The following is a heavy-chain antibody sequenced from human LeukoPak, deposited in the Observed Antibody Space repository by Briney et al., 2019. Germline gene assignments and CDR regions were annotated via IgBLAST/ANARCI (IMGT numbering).Heavy chain of an antibody. D-gene: IGHD6-13*01. CDR1: GYTLTELS. J-gene: IGHJ4*02. V-gene: IGHV1-24*01. Sequence: ASVKVSCKVSGYTLTELSMHWVRQAPGKGLEWMGGFDPEDGETIYAQKFQGRVTTTEDTSTDTAYMELSSLRSEDTAVYYCATLFRIAAAGIRDYFDYWGQGTLVTVSS. CDR2: FDPEDGET. CDR3: ATLFRIAAAGIRDYFDY.